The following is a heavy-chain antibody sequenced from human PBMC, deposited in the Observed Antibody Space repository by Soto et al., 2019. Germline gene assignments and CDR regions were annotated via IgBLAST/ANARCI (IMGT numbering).Heavy chain of an antibody. CDR1: GCTFTSYS. V-gene: IGHV1-69*10. CDR3: ASDMGNSGTSDLDY. J-gene: IGHJ4*02. D-gene: IGHD1-26*01. Sequence: ASVKVSCKASGCTFTSYSISWVRQAPGQGLEWMGGIIPILGIANYAQKFQGRVTITADKSTSTAYMELSSLRSEDTDVYYCASDMGNSGTSDLDYWGQGTLVTVSS. CDR2: IIPILGIA.